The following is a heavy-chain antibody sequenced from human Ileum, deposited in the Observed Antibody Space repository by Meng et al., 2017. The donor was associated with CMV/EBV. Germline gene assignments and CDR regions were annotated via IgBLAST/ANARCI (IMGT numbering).Heavy chain of an antibody. CDR2: ISHSGIT. J-gene: IGHJ2*01. CDR1: GGSFSDYY. Sequence: EPRTQWGEGLLKPSETRSLNCAVYGGSFSDYYWSWIRQPPGKGLEWIGEISHSGITNYNPSLKSRVTISIDTSKKQFSLKLSSVTAADTAVYYCARSRVYWYFDLWGRGTLVTVSS. CDR3: ARSRVYWYFDL. V-gene: IGHV4-34*02.